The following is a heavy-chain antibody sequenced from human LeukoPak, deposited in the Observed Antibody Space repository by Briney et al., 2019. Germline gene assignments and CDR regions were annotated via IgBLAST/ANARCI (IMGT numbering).Heavy chain of an antibody. CDR2: IYYSGST. Sequence: PSETLSLTCTVSGGSISSYYWSWIRQPPGKGLEWIGYIYYSGSTNYNPSLKSRVTISVDTSKNQFSLKLSSVTAADTAVYYCARVATYYYDSSGYYPSYYYYMDVWGKGTTVTVSS. CDR3: ARVATYYYDSSGYYPSYYYYMDV. J-gene: IGHJ6*03. V-gene: IGHV4-59*01. D-gene: IGHD3-22*01. CDR1: GGSISSYY.